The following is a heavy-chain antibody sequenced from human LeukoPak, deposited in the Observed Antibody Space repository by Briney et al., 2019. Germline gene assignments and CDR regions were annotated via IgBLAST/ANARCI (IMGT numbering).Heavy chain of an antibody. D-gene: IGHD1-26*01. CDR1: GCTFSSYW. Sequence: GGSLRLSCAASGCTFSSYWMSWVRQAPGKGLEWVANIKQAGSDKYYVDSVKGRFTISRDNTKNSLYLQMNSLRAEDTAVYYCATAFRGSYDNWGQGTLVTVSS. CDR3: ATAFRGSYDN. V-gene: IGHV3-7*01. CDR2: IKQAGSDK. J-gene: IGHJ4*02.